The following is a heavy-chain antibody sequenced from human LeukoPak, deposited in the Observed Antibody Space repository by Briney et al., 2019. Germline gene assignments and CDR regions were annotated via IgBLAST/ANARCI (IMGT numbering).Heavy chain of an antibody. CDR3: ANFAVVTLDY. V-gene: IGHV3-21*04. CDR2: ISSSSSYI. D-gene: IGHD4-23*01. J-gene: IGHJ4*02. Sequence: KSGGSLRLSCAASGFTFSSYSMNWVRQAPGKGLEWVSSISSSSSYIYYADSVKGRFTISRDNSKNTLYLQMNSLRAEDTAVYYCANFAVVTLDYWGQGTLVTVSS. CDR1: GFTFSSYS.